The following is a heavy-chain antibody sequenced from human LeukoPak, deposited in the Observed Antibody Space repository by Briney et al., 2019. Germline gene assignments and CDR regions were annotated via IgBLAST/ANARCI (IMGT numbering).Heavy chain of an antibody. CDR2: INPNSGGT. CDR1: GYTFTGHY. Sequence: ASVKVSCKASGYTFTGHYMHWVRQAPGQGLEWMGWINPNSGGTNYAQKFQGRVTMTRDTSISTAYMELSRLRSDDTAVYYCARTSMKAPIIVVVPAAFDPWGQGTLVTVSS. V-gene: IGHV1-2*02. CDR3: ARTSMKAPIIVVVPAAFDP. D-gene: IGHD2-2*01. J-gene: IGHJ5*02.